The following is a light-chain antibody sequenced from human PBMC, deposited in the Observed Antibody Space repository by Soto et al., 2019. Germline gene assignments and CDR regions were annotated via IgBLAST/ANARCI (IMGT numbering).Light chain of an antibody. Sequence: EIVLTQSPGTLSLSPGERATLSCRASQSVSSSYLAWYQQKPGQAPRLLIYGASSRATGIPDRFSGSGSGTDFTLTISRLEPEDFAVYYCQEYSSAPTTCGQGTKVEIK. CDR1: QSVSSSY. CDR2: GAS. J-gene: IGKJ1*01. CDR3: QEYSSAPTT. V-gene: IGKV3-20*01.